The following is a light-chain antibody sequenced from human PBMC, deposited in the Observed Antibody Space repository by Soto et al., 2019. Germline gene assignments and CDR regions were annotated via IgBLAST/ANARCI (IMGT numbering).Light chain of an antibody. CDR2: DAS. V-gene: IGKV1-13*02. J-gene: IGKJ4*01. CDR3: QQVKSYPLT. Sequence: AIQRTQSPSSRCASVGARVTITCRASQGISNYLAWYQQRPGKPPKLLISDASSLEGGVPSRFSGSGSGTYFTLTISSLQPEDFATYYCQQVKSYPLTFGGGTKV. CDR1: QGISNY.